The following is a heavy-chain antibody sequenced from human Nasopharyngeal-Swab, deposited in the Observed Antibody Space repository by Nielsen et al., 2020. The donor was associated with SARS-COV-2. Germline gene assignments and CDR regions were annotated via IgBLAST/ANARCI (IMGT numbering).Heavy chain of an antibody. Sequence: GRPLRLSCQDPAYRFTTYRIAWVPKMPEQGLEWMGIFSPGDSDTRYRPSFQGQVTSSADKSLSTAYLQWSSLKASDTAMYYCARLECHPTSYRWPSYYYGMDVWGQGTTVTVSS. CDR2: FSPGDSDT. CDR3: ARLECHPTSYRWPSYYYGMDV. D-gene: IGHD2-2*01. J-gene: IGHJ6*02. CDR1: AYRFTTYR. V-gene: IGHV5-51*01.